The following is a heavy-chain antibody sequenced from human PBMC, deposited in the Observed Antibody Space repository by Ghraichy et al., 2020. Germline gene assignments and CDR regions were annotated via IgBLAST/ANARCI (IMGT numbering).Heavy chain of an antibody. CDR3: ARDRVGATTSYYYYMDV. D-gene: IGHD1-26*01. V-gene: IGHV3-21*01. J-gene: IGHJ6*03. Sequence: LSLTCAASGFIFSTYSMNWVRQAPGKGLEWVSSIRSSRSYIYYADSVEGRFTISRDNAKNSLFLQMNSLRAEDTAVYYCARDRVGATTSYYYYMDVWGKGTTVTVSS. CDR2: IRSSRSYI. CDR1: GFIFSTYS.